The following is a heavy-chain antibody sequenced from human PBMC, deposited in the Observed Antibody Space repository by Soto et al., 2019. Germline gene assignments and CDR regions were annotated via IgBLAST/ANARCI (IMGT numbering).Heavy chain of an antibody. CDR2: IKSKVDGETT. V-gene: IGHV3-15*07. J-gene: IGHJ4*02. CDR3: TILGY. CDR1: GVTVTNAW. Sequence: EVQVVESGGDLVNPGGSLRLSCAASGVTVTNAWMHWVRQAPGKGLEWVGRIKSKVDGETTDYSAPVKGRFTISRDDSKATFYLQMNGLKTEDTALYYCTILGYWGQGTLVTVSS. D-gene: IGHD7-27*01.